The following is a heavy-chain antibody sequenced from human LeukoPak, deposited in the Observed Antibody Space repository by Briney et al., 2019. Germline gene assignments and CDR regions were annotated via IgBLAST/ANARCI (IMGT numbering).Heavy chain of an antibody. CDR3: AGGSSTGYFYTDYYFDY. D-gene: IGHD3-22*01. Sequence: SSVKVSCKASGGTFSSYAISWVRQAPGQGLEWMGWINPNSGGTNSAQKFQGRVTMTRDTSINTAYMELSSLRSDDTAVYYCAGGSSTGYFYTDYYFDYWGQGTLVTVSS. J-gene: IGHJ4*02. CDR2: INPNSGGT. V-gene: IGHV1-2*02. CDR1: GGTFSSYA.